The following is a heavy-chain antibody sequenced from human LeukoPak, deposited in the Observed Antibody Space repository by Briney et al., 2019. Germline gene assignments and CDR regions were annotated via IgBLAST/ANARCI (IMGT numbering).Heavy chain of an antibody. Sequence: PSETLSLTCTVSGGSISSSYYYWGWIRQPPGKGLEWIGSIYYSGSTYYNPSLKSRVTISVDTSKNQFSLKLRSVTAADTAVYYCARDGGIAAAAVIDGIYYYGMDVWGQGTTVTVSS. CDR3: ARDGGIAAAAVIDGIYYYGMDV. D-gene: IGHD6-13*01. J-gene: IGHJ6*02. CDR2: IYYSGST. CDR1: GGSISSSYYY. V-gene: IGHV4-39*02.